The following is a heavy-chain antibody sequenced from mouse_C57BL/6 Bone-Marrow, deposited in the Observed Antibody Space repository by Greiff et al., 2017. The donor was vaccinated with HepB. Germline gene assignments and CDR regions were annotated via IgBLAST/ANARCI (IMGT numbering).Heavy chain of an antibody. D-gene: IGHD1-1*01. CDR3: ARHYGSSKYCYFDV. CDR2: IDPNSGGT. V-gene: IGHV1-72*01. CDR1: GYTFTSYW. Sequence: QVQLKQPGAELVKPGASVKLSCKASGYTFTSYWMHWVKQRPGRGLEWIGRIDPNSGGTKYNEKFKSKATLTVDKPSSTAYMQLSSLTSEDSAVYYCARHYGSSKYCYFDVWGTGTTVTVSS. J-gene: IGHJ1*03.